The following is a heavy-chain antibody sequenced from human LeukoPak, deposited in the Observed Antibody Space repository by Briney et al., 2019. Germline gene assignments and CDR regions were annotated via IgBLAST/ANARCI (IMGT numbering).Heavy chain of an antibody. D-gene: IGHD3-22*01. V-gene: IGHV4-59*01. Sequence: SETLSLTCSVSGVSISSSYWSWIRQPPGKRLEWIGFIHQNGNTNYNPSLKSRVTMSVDTSKNQFSLQMRSVTAADTAVYYCARGYCDCSGYSNAFDIWGQGTMVAV. CDR1: GVSISSSY. J-gene: IGHJ3*02. CDR2: IHQNGNT. CDR3: ARGYCDCSGYSNAFDI.